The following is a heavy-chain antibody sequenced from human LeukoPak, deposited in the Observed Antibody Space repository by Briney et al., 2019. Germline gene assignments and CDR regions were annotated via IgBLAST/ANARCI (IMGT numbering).Heavy chain of an antibody. D-gene: IGHD3-3*01. CDR3: VRNLDFWGDSEDY. Sequence: GGSLRLSCAASGFTFSDYYMSWIRQAPGKGLEWVSYISSSGSTTYYADSVKGRFTISRDNAKNLLYLQMNSLRAEDTAVYYCVRNLDFWGDSEDYWGQGTLVTVSS. J-gene: IGHJ4*02. V-gene: IGHV3-11*04. CDR2: ISSSGSTT. CDR1: GFTFSDYY.